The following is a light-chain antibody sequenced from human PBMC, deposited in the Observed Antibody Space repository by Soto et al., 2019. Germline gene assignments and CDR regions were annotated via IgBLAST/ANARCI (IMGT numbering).Light chain of an antibody. V-gene: IGKV3-20*01. CDR1: QSVSSSF. J-gene: IGKJ1*01. Sequence: EIVLTQSPGTVSLSPGERATLSLRSSQSVSSSFLAWYQQKPGQAPRLLIYGASNRATGIPDRFSGSGSGTDFTLTISRLEPEDFAVYYCQQYVTSPWAFGQGTKVDIK. CDR2: GAS. CDR3: QQYVTSPWA.